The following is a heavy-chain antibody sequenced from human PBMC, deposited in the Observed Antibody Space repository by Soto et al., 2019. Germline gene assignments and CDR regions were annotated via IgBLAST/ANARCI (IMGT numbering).Heavy chain of an antibody. CDR2: IYYSGST. CDR3: ARKLHFWSGYVRTDAFDS. CDR1: GGSISSSSYY. V-gene: IGHV4-39*01. J-gene: IGHJ3*02. Sequence: SETLSLTCTVSGGSISSSSYYCGWIRQPPGKGLEWIGSIYYSGSTYYNPSLKSRVTISVDTSKNQFSLKLSSVTAADTAVYYCARKLHFWSGYVRTDAFDSWGQGTMVTVS. D-gene: IGHD3-3*02.